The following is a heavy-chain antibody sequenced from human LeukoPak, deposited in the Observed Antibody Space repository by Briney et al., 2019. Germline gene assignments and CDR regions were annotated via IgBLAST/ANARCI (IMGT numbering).Heavy chain of an antibody. V-gene: IGHV4-34*01. Sequence: SEALSLTCAVYGGSFSGYYWSWIRQPPGKGLEWIGEINHSGSTNYNPSLKSRVTISVDPSKNQFSLKLSSVTAADTAVYYCARVAGYSYGYGDYCYYSYMDVWGKGTTVTVSS. D-gene: IGHD5-18*01. CDR2: INHSGST. CDR3: ARVAGYSYGYGDYCYYSYMDV. J-gene: IGHJ6*03. CDR1: GGSFSGYY.